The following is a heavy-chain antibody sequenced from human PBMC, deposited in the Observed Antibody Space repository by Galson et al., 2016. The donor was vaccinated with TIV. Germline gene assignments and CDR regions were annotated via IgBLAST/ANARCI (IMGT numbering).Heavy chain of an antibody. Sequence: SLRLSCAASGFTFSNAWMTWVRQAPGRGLEWVGRIKSKSDGAATAYAAPVKGRFSISRDDSKDTVYLQMNNLKTEDTALYFCTTDLGYCLTTSCSLGLDYWGQGTLVTVSS. V-gene: IGHV3-15*01. CDR1: GFTFSNAW. J-gene: IGHJ4*02. CDR3: TTDLGYCLTTSCSLGLDY. CDR2: IKSKSDGAAT. D-gene: IGHD2-2*01.